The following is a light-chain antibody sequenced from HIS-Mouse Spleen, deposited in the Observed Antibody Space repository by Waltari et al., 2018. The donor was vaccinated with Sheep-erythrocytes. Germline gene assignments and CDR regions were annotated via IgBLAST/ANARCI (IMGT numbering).Light chain of an antibody. J-gene: IGLJ3*02. CDR2: EVS. CDR1: SSDVGGYNY. CDR3: SSYAGSNNWV. V-gene: IGLV2-8*01. Sequence: QSALTQPPSASGSPGQSVTISCTGTSSDVGGYNYVSWYQPHPGKAPKLRIYEVSKRTSGVPDRCSGSKSGNTASLTGSGLQAEDEADYYCSSYAGSNNWVFGGGTKLTVL.